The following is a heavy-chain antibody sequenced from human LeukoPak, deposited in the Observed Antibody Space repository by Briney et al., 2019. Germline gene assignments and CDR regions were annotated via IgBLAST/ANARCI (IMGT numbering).Heavy chain of an antibody. V-gene: IGHV3-23*01. CDR3: AKSIVATGSLDY. CDR2: ISGSGGST. J-gene: IGHJ4*02. Sequence: GGSLRLSCVASGFTFSSYAMSWVRQAPGKGLEWVSAISGSGGSTYYADSVKGRFTISRDNSKSTLYLQMNSLRAEDTAVYYCAKSIVATGSLDYWGQGTLVTVSS. D-gene: IGHD5-12*01. CDR1: GFTFSSYA.